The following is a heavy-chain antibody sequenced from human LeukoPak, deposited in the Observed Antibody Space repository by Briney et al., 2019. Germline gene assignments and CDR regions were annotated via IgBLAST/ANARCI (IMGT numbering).Heavy chain of an antibody. J-gene: IGHJ6*03. CDR3: ARVGSSSEDYYYLDV. CDR2: IYTSGST. D-gene: IGHD6-6*01. CDR1: GGSISSGSYY. V-gene: IGHV4-61*09. Sequence: PSQTLSLTCTVSGGSISSGSYYWSWIRQPAGKGLECIVHIYTSGSTNYNPSLKSRVTISVDTSNTQFSLKLRSVTAADTAVYYCARVGSSSEDYYYLDVWGKGTTVTVSS.